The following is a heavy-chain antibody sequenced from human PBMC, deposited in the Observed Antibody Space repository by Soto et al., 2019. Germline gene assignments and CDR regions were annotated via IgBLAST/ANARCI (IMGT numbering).Heavy chain of an antibody. V-gene: IGHV3-33*01. J-gene: IGHJ4*02. CDR3: AGFYVAAGAAPLEY. D-gene: IGHD1-26*01. Sequence: GGSLRLSCAASGVIFSNLGMHWVRQAPGKGLEWVGIIWHDGSNKYYADSVEGRFTISRDNSKNTVYLQMNSLRSEDTGIYYCAGFYVAAGAAPLEYWGQGTLVTVSS. CDR1: GVIFSNLG. CDR2: IWHDGSNK.